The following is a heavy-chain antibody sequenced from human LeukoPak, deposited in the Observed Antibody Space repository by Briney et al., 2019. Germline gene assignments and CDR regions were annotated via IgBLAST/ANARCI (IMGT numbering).Heavy chain of an antibody. CDR1: GYAFTSYY. CDR2: INPSGGST. V-gene: IGHV1-46*01. CDR3: ARATLAVAGTVDIDY. J-gene: IGHJ4*02. Sequence: GASVKVSCKASGYAFTSYYMHWVRQVPGQGLEWMGIINPSGGSTSYAQKFQGRVTMTRDTSTSTVYMELSSLRSEDTAVYYCARATLAVAGTVDIDYWGQGTLVTVSS. D-gene: IGHD6-19*01.